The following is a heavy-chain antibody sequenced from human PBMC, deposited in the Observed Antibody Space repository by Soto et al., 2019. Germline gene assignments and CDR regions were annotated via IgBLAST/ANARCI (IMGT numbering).Heavy chain of an antibody. CDR2: IHYTGST. D-gene: IGHD5-18*01. Sequence: QVQLQESGSGLVKPSQTLSLICTVSGGSISIDDSYWHWIRQSPEKGLEWIGYIHYTGSTYYNPSLERRLSMSVDTSTNQFSLKLRSVTAADTAIYYCAREAGYSHGYEYWGQGAPVTVSS. CDR3: AREAGYSHGYEY. J-gene: IGHJ4*02. V-gene: IGHV4-30-4*01. CDR1: GGSISIDDSY.